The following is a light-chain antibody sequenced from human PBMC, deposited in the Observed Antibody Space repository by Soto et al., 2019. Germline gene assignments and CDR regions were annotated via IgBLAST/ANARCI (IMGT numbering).Light chain of an antibody. CDR2: AAS. CDR1: QTISSW. J-gene: IGKJ1*01. CDR3: QQFNSYPWT. Sequence: IKMTKSASFVSAFEGDSVTITCRASQTISSWLAWYQQRPGKAPILLIYAASHLESGVPLRFSGSGSGTEFTLTIDSLQPDDFATYYCQQFNSYPWTFGQGTKVDIK. V-gene: IGKV1-5*01.